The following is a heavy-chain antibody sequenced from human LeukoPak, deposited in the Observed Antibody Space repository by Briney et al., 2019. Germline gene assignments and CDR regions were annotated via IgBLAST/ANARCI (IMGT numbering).Heavy chain of an antibody. CDR1: GYSFTSYW. V-gene: IGHV5-10-1*01. CDR3: ARQTVTTDGMDV. Sequence: GGALQISCKGSGYSFTSYWISWVRQMPGKGLEWMGRIDPSDSYTNYSASFQGHVTISADKSISTAYLQWSSLKASDTAMYYCARQTVTTDGMDVWGKGTTVTVSS. J-gene: IGHJ6*04. CDR2: IDPSDSYT. D-gene: IGHD4-17*01.